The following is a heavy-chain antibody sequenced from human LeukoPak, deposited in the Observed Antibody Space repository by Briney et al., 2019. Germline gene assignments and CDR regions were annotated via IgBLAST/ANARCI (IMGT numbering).Heavy chain of an antibody. CDR2: INSDESSI. V-gene: IGHV3-74*01. CDR1: GFTFSSYA. J-gene: IGHJ4*02. Sequence: GGSLRLSCAASGFTFSSYAMSWVRQAPGKGLEWVSRINSDESSIRYADSGKGRFTISRDNAKNTLYLQMNSLRADDTAVYYCARDNNGWLDYWGQGTLVTVPS. D-gene: IGHD6-19*01. CDR3: ARDNNGWLDY.